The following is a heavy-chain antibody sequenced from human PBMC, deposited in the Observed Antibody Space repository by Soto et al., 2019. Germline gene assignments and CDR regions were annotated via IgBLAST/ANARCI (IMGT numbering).Heavy chain of an antibody. D-gene: IGHD2-15*01. V-gene: IGHV4-34*01. J-gene: IGHJ4*02. CDR2: INHSGST. Sequence: QVQLQQWGAGLLKPSETLSLTCAVYGGSFSGYYWSWIRQPPGKGLEWIGEINHSGSTNYNPSLRSRVTISVDTSKIQFALKLSSVTAADTAVYFCARGRSYCSGGSCYLSGFDYWGQGTLVTVSS. CDR1: GGSFSGYY. CDR3: ARGRSYCSGGSCYLSGFDY.